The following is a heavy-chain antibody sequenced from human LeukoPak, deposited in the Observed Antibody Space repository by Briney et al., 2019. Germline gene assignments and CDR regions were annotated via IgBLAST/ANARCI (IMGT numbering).Heavy chain of an antibody. Sequence: SETLSLTCVVSGGSLHRSFWTWVRQPPGKGLEWIGLIYSSETTDYSPSLKSRLTISIDTSKNQFSLRLASVTTADTAVYYCGRRPAVDGPIDSWGQGTLVAVSS. D-gene: IGHD3/OR15-3a*01. V-gene: IGHV4-59*01. CDR3: GRRPAVDGPIDS. CDR1: GGSLHRSF. CDR2: IYSSETT. J-gene: IGHJ4*02.